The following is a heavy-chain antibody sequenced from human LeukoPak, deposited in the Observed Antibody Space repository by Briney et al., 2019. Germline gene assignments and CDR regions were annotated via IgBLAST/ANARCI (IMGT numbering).Heavy chain of an antibody. CDR1: GFTFSSYS. CDR2: ISSSSSTI. Sequence: PGGSLRLSCAASGFTFSSYSMNWVRQAPGKGLEWVSYISSSSSTIYYADSVKGRFTISRDNAKNSLYLQMNSLRAEDTAVYCCARDGKSYVWGSYRSDYYYYMDVWGKGTTVTVSS. J-gene: IGHJ6*03. D-gene: IGHD3-16*02. CDR3: ARDGKSYVWGSYRSDYYYYMDV. V-gene: IGHV3-48*01.